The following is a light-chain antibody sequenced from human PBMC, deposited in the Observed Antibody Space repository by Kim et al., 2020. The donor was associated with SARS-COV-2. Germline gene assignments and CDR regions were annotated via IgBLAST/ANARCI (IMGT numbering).Light chain of an antibody. J-gene: IGLJ3*02. V-gene: IGLV3-19*01. CDR1: SLRSYY. CDR2: GKN. Sequence: SSELTQDPAVSVALGQTVRITCQGDSLRSYYASWYQQKPGQAPVLVIYGKNNRPSGIPDRFSGSSSGNTASLTIPGAQAEDAADYYCNSRDSSGNHLVFG. CDR3: NSRDSSGNHLV.